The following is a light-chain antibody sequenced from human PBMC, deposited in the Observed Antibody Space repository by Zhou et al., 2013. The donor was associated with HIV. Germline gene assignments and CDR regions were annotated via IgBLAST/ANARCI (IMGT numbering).Light chain of an antibody. CDR1: RDIRND. V-gene: IGKV1-6*01. CDR2: AAS. CDR3: LQDHSYPRT. J-gene: IGKJ2*01. Sequence: IQMTQSPSSLSASIGDRVTIICRASRDIRNDLGWYQQKPGKAPKLLIYAASILQSGVPSRFSGGGSGSDFTLIISSLQPEDFATYFCLQDHSYPRTFGQGTKLEIK.